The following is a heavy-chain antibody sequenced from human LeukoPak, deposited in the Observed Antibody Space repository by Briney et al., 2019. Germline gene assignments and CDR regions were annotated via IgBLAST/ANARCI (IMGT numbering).Heavy chain of an antibody. CDR2: IYHSGST. CDR3: ARRSEQWLVHYYFDY. Sequence: SETLSLTCTVSGGSISSGYYWGWIRQPPGKGLEWIGSIYHSGSTYYNPSLKSRVTISVDTSKNQFSLKLSSVTAADTAVYYCARRSEQWLVHYYFDYWGQGTLVTVSS. CDR1: GGSISSGYY. J-gene: IGHJ4*02. V-gene: IGHV4-38-2*02. D-gene: IGHD6-19*01.